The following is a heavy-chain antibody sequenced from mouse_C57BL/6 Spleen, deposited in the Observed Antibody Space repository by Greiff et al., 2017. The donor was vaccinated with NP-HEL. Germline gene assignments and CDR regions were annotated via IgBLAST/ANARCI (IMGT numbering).Heavy chain of an antibody. Sequence: QVQLQQSGAELVRPGASVTLSCKASGYTFTDYEMHWVKQTPVHGLEWIGAIAPETGGTAYNQKFKGKAILTADKSSSTAYMELRSLTSEDSAVYYCTVGFAYWGKGTLVTVSA. CDR3: TVGFAY. CDR2: IAPETGGT. CDR1: GYTFTDYE. J-gene: IGHJ3*01. V-gene: IGHV1-15*01.